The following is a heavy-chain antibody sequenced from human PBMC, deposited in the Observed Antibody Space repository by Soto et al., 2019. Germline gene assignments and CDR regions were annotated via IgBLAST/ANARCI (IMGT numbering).Heavy chain of an antibody. Sequence: PGGALRLSCAASGFTFSRYAMQWVRQAPGKGLEWVAVISYDGSNKYYADSVKGRFTISRDNSKNTLYLQMNSLRAEDTAVYYCARDQGCSSTSCYAGILYYYYGMDVWGQGTTVTVSS. CDR2: ISYDGSNK. CDR1: GFTFSRYA. V-gene: IGHV3-30-3*01. J-gene: IGHJ6*02. D-gene: IGHD2-2*01. CDR3: ARDQGCSSTSCYAGILYYYYGMDV.